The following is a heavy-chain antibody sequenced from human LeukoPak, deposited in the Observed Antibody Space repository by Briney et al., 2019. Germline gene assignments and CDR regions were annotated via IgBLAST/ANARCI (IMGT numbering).Heavy chain of an antibody. CDR3: ARDSSGWGVLVY. J-gene: IGHJ4*02. D-gene: IGHD6-19*01. CDR1: GFLFTRYW. V-gene: IGHV3-7*01. CDR2: IKHDGSEE. Sequence: GGSLRLSCAASGFLFTRYWMSWVRQAPGKGLEWVANIKHDGSEEYYEDSVKGRFTVSKDNAKNSVYLQMNSLRVEDTAVYYCARDSSGWGVLVYWGQGTLVTVSS.